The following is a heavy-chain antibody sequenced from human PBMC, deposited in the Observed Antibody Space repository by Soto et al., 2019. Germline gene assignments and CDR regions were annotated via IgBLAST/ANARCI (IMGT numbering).Heavy chain of an antibody. J-gene: IGHJ3*02. V-gene: IGHV3-23*01. Sequence: EVQLLESGGGLVQPGGALSRSCAGSGFTFSSYAMSWVRQAPGKGLEWVSAISGSGGSTYYSDSVKGRFTISRDNSKNTLYLQMNSLRSEDTAVYYCAKSCSGGSCYSDAFDIWGQGTMVTVSS. CDR3: AKSCSGGSCYSDAFDI. CDR2: ISGSGGST. D-gene: IGHD2-15*01. CDR1: GFTFSSYA.